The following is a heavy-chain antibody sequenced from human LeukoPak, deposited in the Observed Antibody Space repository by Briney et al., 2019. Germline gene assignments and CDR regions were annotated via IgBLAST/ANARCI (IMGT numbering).Heavy chain of an antibody. CDR3: TRQSGLAAADQLAYGMDV. CDR2: IYYSGST. J-gene: IGHJ6*02. D-gene: IGHD6-13*01. Sequence: SETLSLTCIVSGGSLSSDSYYWGWIRQPPGKGLEWIGSIYYSGSTHYNPSLKTRVTISMDTSKKQFSLSLRSVTAADTAVYYCTRQSGLAAADQLAYGMDVWGQGTTVTVSS. V-gene: IGHV4-39*01. CDR1: GGSLSSDSYY.